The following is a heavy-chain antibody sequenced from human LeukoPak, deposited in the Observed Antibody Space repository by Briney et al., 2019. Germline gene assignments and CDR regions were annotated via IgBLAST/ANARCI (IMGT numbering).Heavy chain of an antibody. CDR2: IRSSSSYI. CDR3: AMSSGGSCYN. J-gene: IGHJ4*02. CDR1: GFTFSSYS. D-gene: IGHD2-15*01. V-gene: IGHV3-21*01. Sequence: GGSLRLSCAASGFTFSSYSMNWVRQAPGKGLEWVSSIRSSSSYIYYADPVKGRFTISRDNAKNSLYLQMNSLRAEDTAVHYCAMSSGGSCYNWGQGTLVTVSS.